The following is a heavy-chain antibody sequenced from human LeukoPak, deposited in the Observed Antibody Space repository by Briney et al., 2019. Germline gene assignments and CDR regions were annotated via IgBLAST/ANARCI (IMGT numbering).Heavy chain of an antibody. V-gene: IGHV3-30*03. J-gene: IGHJ6*02. D-gene: IGHD2-2*01. CDR1: GFTFSIYG. Sequence: GGSLRLSCAASGFTFSIYGMHWVRQAPGKGLDWVAVIPYDGSYKYYADSVKGRFTISRDNSKNTVHLQMNSLRTEYTAIYDCARGGVPANLYGMDVWGLGITVAVSS. CDR2: IPYDGSYK. CDR3: ARGGVPANLYGMDV.